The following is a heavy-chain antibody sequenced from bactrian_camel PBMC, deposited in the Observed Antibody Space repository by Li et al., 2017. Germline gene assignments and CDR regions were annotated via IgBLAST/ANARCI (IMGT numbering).Heavy chain of an antibody. CDR3: ASDPRLWCLWASSAYRY. Sequence: HVQLVESGGGSVQPGGSLRLSCLASAYTRGTNCMGWYRQAPGNECELVSTLSSDGTTYFTDSVKGRFTISRDNAAKTLFLQMNSLKPEDTAMYYCASDPRLWCLWASSAYRYWGQGTQVTVS. V-gene: IGHV3S55*01. CDR1: AYTRGTNC. J-gene: IGHJ4*01. D-gene: IGHD3*01. CDR2: LSSDGTT.